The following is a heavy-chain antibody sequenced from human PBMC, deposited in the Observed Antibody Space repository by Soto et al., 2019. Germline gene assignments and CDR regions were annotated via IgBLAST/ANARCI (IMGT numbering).Heavy chain of an antibody. J-gene: IGHJ4*02. D-gene: IGHD2-15*01. V-gene: IGHV4-59*01. CDR2: IHYSGST. Sequence: QVQLQESGPGLVKPSETLSLTCTVSGGSISGYYWSWIRQPPGKGLEWIGYIHYSGSTYYNPSLKSRVTISVDTSKNQFSLKLSSVTAADTAVYYCARGEWWDYYFDYWGQGTLVTVSS. CDR1: GGSISGYY. CDR3: ARGEWWDYYFDY.